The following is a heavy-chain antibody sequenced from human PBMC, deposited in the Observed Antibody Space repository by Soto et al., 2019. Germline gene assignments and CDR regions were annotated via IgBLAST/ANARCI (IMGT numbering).Heavy chain of an antibody. V-gene: IGHV3-33*01. D-gene: IGHD3-22*01. CDR3: VRDYYYYDSSGYYPPDY. CDR1: GFTFSSYC. CDR2: LWYFVINK. Sequence: GGALRLPCAASGFTFSSYCMHWGRQAPGKGFEWFAVLWYFVINKFSVASVKGRFTSSRDNSKITLYLQMNSLRAEDTAVYYCVRDYYYYDSSGYYPPDYWGQGTLVTVSS. J-gene: IGHJ4*02.